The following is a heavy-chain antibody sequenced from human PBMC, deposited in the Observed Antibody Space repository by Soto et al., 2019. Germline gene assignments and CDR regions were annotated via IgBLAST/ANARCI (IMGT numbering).Heavy chain of an antibody. CDR1: GYIFATYG. CDR3: ARSPSDMAVSGPWFDP. CDR2: INTYDGDT. Sequence: QVQEVQSGAEVKKPGASVKVSCKASGYIFATYGITWVRQAPGQGLEWMGWINTYDGDTKYAQKFQDRVTMTTDTSTSTAYIEVRSLTSDDTAVYYCARSPSDMAVSGPWFDPWGQGTQLTVSS. D-gene: IGHD3-10*01. V-gene: IGHV1-18*04. J-gene: IGHJ5*02.